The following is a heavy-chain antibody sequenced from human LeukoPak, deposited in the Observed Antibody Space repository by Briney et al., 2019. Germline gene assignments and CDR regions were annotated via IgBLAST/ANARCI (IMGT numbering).Heavy chain of an antibody. D-gene: IGHD6-19*01. Sequence: ASVKVSCKASGYTFTSYDINWVRQATGQGLEWMGWMNPNSGNTGYAQKFQGRVTMTRNTSISTAYMELSSLRSEDTAVYYCARGIAVAGWYFGREKGNYYYYYMDVWGKGTTVTVSS. CDR3: ARGIAVAGWYFGREKGNYYYYYMDV. CDR1: GYTFTSYD. V-gene: IGHV1-8*01. CDR2: MNPNSGNT. J-gene: IGHJ6*03.